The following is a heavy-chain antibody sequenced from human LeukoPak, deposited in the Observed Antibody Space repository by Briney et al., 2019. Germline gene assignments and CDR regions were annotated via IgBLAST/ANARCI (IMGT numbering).Heavy chain of an antibody. V-gene: IGHV4-59*01. CDR3: ARESRVVPYYFDY. Sequence: SETLSLTCTLSGGSISSYYWSWIRQPPGKGLEWIGYIYYSGSTNYNPSLKSRVTISVDTSKNQFSLKLSSVTAADAAVYYCARESRVVPYYFDYWGQGTLVTVSS. J-gene: IGHJ4*02. D-gene: IGHD2-2*01. CDR2: IYYSGST. CDR1: GGSISSYY.